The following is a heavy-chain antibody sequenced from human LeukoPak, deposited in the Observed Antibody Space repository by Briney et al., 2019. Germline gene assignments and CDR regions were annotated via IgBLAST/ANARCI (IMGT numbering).Heavy chain of an antibody. Sequence: ASVKVSCKVSGYALTELSMHWVRQAPGKGLEWMGGFDPEDGETIYAQKFQGRVTMTEDTSTDTAYMELSSLRSEDTAVYYCARGVRCSSTSCYGIYYYYYMDVWGKGTTVTVSS. CDR2: FDPEDGET. J-gene: IGHJ6*03. CDR3: ARGVRCSSTSCYGIYYYYYMDV. CDR1: GYALTELS. V-gene: IGHV1-24*01. D-gene: IGHD2-2*01.